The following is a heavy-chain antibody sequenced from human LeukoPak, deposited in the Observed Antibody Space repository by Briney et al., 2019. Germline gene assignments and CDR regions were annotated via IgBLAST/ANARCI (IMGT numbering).Heavy chain of an antibody. CDR1: GFTFGDYY. CDR2: ISGSGGST. D-gene: IGHD3-16*01. CDR3: ANDGGGVTPNDY. V-gene: IGHV3-23*01. J-gene: IGHJ4*02. Sequence: QPGGSLRLSCAASGFTFGDYYMSWIRQAPGKGLEWVSAISGSGGSTYYADSVKGRFTISRDNSKNTLYLQMNSLRVEDAAVYYCANDGGGVTPNDYWGQGTLVTVSS.